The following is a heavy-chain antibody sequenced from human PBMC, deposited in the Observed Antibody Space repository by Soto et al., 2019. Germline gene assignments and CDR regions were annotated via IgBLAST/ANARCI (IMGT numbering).Heavy chain of an antibody. Sequence: GGSLSLSCAASGFTFISYSMNWFRQAPGKGLEWVSSISSSSSYIYYADSVKGRFTISRDNAKNSLYLQMNSLRAEDTAVYYCARARKVFLAFDIWGQGTMVTVSS. CDR1: GFTFISYS. J-gene: IGHJ3*02. CDR2: ISSSSSYI. CDR3: ARARKVFLAFDI. D-gene: IGHD2-8*01. V-gene: IGHV3-21*01.